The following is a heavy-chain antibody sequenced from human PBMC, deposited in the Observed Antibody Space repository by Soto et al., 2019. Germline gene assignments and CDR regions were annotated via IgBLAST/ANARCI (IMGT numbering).Heavy chain of an antibody. D-gene: IGHD5-12*01. V-gene: IGHV3-30-3*01. J-gene: IGHJ4*02. CDR1: GFTFSSYA. CDR2: ISYDGSNK. CDR3: AREEYSGSEDY. Sequence: QVQLVESGGGVVQPGRSLRLSCAASGFTFSSYAMPWVRQAPGKGLEWVAVISYDGSNKYYADSVKGRFTISRDNSKNTLYLQMNSLRAEDTAVYYCAREEYSGSEDYWGQGTLVTVSS.